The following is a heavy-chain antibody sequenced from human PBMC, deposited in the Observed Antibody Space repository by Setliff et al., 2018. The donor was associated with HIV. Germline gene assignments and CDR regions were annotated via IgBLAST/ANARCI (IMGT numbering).Heavy chain of an antibody. CDR2: IYHSGST. J-gene: IGHJ6*03. CDR3: ARGRSRWTYYNYYYMDV. V-gene: IGHV4-38-2*01. CDR1: GYSISSGYY. D-gene: IGHD6-13*01. Sequence: NPSETLSLTCAVSGYSISSGYYWGWIRQPPGKGLEWIGSIYHSGSTYYNPSLKSRVTISVDTSKNQFSLKLSSVTAADTAVYYCARGRSRWTYYNYYYMDVWGKGTTVTVSS.